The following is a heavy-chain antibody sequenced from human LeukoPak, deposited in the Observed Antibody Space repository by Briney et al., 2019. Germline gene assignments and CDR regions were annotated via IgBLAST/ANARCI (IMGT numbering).Heavy chain of an antibody. J-gene: IGHJ6*02. CDR1: GGFFNGYY. CDR3: ASRWKYQLLFYYYGMDV. CDR2: INHSGIT. D-gene: IGHD2-2*01. V-gene: IGHV4-34*01. Sequence: SETLSLTCAVYGGFFNGYYLSWIRQPPGKGLEWIGEINHSGITNYNPSLKSRGTISLDTYNNQFSLQLSSVTAADKGVYYCASRWKYQLLFYYYGMDVWGQGTTVTVSS.